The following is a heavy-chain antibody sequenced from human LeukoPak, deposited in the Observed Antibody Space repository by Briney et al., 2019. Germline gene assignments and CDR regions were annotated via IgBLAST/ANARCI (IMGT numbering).Heavy chain of an antibody. CDR1: GGSISSSSYY. CDR2: IYYSGST. CDR3: ARGEIRLYP. D-gene: IGHD1-1*01. J-gene: IGHJ5*02. Sequence: SETLSLTCTVSGGSISSSSYYWGWIRQPPGKGLEWIGSIYYSGSTYYNPSLKSRVTISVDTSKNQFSLKLSSVTAADTAVYYCARGEIRLYPWGQGTLVTVSS. V-gene: IGHV4-39*01.